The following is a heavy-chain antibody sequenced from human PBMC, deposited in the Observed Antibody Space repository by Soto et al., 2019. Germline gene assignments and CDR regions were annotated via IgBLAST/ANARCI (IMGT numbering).Heavy chain of an antibody. CDR1: GDSVSSNSAA. V-gene: IGHV6-1*01. CDR2: TYYRSKWYN. J-gene: IGHJ3*02. D-gene: IGHD2-15*01. Sequence: SQTLSLTCAISGDSVSSNSAAWNWIRQSPSRGLEWLGRTYYRSKWYNDYAVSVKSRITINPDTSKNQFSLQLNSVTPEDTAVYYCARVKLKSITLVRDISGAFDIWGQGTMVTVSS. CDR3: ARVKLKSITLVRDISGAFDI.